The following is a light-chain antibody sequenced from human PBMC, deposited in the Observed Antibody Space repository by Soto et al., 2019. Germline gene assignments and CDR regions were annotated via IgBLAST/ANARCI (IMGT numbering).Light chain of an antibody. CDR3: QQYGSSGT. V-gene: IGKV3-20*01. CDR1: QSVSSSY. CDR2: GAS. J-gene: IGKJ1*01. Sequence: EIVLTQSPGTLSLSPGERATRSCRASQSVSSSYLAWYQQKPGQAPRLLIYGASSRATGIADRFSGSGSGTDFTLTISRLEPEDFAVYYCQQYGSSGTFGQGTKVDIK.